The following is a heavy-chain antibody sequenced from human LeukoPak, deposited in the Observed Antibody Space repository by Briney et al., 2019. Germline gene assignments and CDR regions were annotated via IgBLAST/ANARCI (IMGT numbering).Heavy chain of an antibody. V-gene: IGHV5-51*01. D-gene: IGHD2-21*01. J-gene: IGHJ4*02. CDR1: GYSFTSYW. CDR2: IFPGDSDT. Sequence: GESLKISCKGSGYSFTSYWIGWVRQTPEKGLEWMGIIFPGDSDTRYSPSFQGQVTISADKSINTAYLQWNSLKASDTAIYYCARGVVMSHFDYWGQGTLVTVSS. CDR3: ARGVVMSHFDY.